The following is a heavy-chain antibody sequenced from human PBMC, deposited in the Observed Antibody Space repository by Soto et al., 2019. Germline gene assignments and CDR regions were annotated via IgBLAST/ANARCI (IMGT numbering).Heavy chain of an antibody. CDR1: GFSLSSSGVG. D-gene: IGHD6-19*01. Sequence: QITLKESGPTLVKPTQTLTLTCTFSGFSLSSSGVGVGWIRQPPGKALEWLALIYWDNYKQYSPSLKNRFTITKDPSKNPVVLTVTKMEPVDTGTYYCARVMGAGTVGVLDYWGQGPLVTVSS. V-gene: IGHV2-5*02. J-gene: IGHJ4*02. CDR2: IYWDNYK. CDR3: ARVMGAGTVGVLDY.